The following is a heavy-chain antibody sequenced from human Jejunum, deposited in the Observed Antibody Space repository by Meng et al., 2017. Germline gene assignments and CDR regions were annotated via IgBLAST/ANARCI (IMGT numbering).Heavy chain of an antibody. J-gene: IGHJ6*02. D-gene: IGHD2-21*02. Sequence: GGSLRLSCAASGFTFDDYAMHWVRQAPGKGLEWVSLISWDGGSTYYADSVKGRFTISRDNSKNSLYLQMNSLRAEDTALYYCAKDFQACGGDCHQRLYYYYYGMDVWGQGTTVTGSS. CDR2: ISWDGGST. V-gene: IGHV3-43D*04. CDR3: AKDFQACGGDCHQRLYYYYYGMDV. CDR1: GFTFDDYA.